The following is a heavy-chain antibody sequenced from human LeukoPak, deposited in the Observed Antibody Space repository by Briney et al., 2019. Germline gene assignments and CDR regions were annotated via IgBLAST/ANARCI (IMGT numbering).Heavy chain of an antibody. V-gene: IGHV4-39*01. J-gene: IGHJ5*02. D-gene: IGHD1-26*01. CDR2: NYYNEST. Sequence: SETLSLTCTVSGGPMSSRSYYWGWIRQSPGKGLEWIGSNYYNESTYYNPSLKSRVTISVDTSKNQFSLKLSSVTAADTAVYYCARRGSGSYYNWFDPWGQGTLVTVSS. CDR1: GGPMSSRSYY. CDR3: ARRGSGSYYNWFDP.